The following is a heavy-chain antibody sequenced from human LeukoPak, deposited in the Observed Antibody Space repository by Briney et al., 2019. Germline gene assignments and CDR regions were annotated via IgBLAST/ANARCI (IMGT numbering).Heavy chain of an antibody. CDR3: ASGGIPGWFDP. J-gene: IGHJ5*02. D-gene: IGHD2-2*01. CDR1: GGTFSSYA. CDR2: IISILGIA. Sequence: SVKVSCKASGGTFSSYAISWVRQAPGQGLEWMGRIISILGIANYAQKFQGRVTITADKSTSTAYMELSSLRSEDTAVYYCASGGIPGWFDPWGQGTLVTVSS. V-gene: IGHV1-69*04.